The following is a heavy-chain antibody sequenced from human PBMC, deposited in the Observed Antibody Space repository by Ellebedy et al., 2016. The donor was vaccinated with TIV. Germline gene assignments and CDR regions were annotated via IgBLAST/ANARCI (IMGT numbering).Heavy chain of an antibody. CDR3: ATTVTTRGAFDI. D-gene: IGHD4-17*01. CDR1: GYSFTSYW. Sequence: KVSCXGSGYSFTSYWIGWVRQMPGKGLEWMGIIYPGDSDTRYSPSFQGQVTISADKSISTAYLQWSSLKASDTAMYYCATTVTTRGAFDIWGQGTMVTVSS. J-gene: IGHJ3*02. CDR2: IYPGDSDT. V-gene: IGHV5-51*01.